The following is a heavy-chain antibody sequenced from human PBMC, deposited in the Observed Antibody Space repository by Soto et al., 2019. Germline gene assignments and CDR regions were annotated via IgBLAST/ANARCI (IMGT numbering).Heavy chain of an antibody. V-gene: IGHV3-15*07. J-gene: IGHJ6*02. D-gene: IGHD3-22*01. Sequence: PGGSLRLSCAASGFTFSNAWMNWVRQAPGKGLEWVGRIKSKTDGGTTDYAAPVKGRFTISRDDSKNTLYLQMNSLKTEDTAVYYCTTDHVDTEKQPMGSSGPYYYYGMDVWGQGTTVTVSS. CDR2: IKSKTDGGTT. CDR1: GFTFSNAW. CDR3: TTDHVDTEKQPMGSSGPYYYYGMDV.